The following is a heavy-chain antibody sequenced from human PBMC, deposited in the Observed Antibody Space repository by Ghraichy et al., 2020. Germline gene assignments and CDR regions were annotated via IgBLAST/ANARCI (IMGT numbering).Heavy chain of an antibody. J-gene: IGHJ5*02. CDR2: ISGSGGST. D-gene: IGHD2-2*01. V-gene: IGHV3-23*01. CDR3: AKGRFNIVVVPAAHNWFDP. CDR1: GFTFSSYA. Sequence: GGSLRLSCAASGFTFSSYAMSWVRQAPGKGLEWVSAISGSGGSTYYADSVKGRFTISRDNSKNTLYLQMNSLRAEDTAVYYCAKGRFNIVVVPAAHNWFDPWGQGTLVTVSS.